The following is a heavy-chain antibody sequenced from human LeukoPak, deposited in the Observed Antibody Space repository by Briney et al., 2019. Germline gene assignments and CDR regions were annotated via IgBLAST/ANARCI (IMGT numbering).Heavy chain of an antibody. J-gene: IGHJ6*02. CDR1: GFTFSSYA. D-gene: IGHD5-24*01. CDR2: ISYDGSNK. CDR3: ARDRDPPYYYYGMDV. V-gene: IGHV3-30*04. Sequence: GRSLRLSCAASGFTFSSYAMHWVRQAPVKGLEWVAVISYDGSNKYYADSVKGRFTISRDNSKNTLYLQMNSLRAEDTAVYYCARDRDPPYYYYGMDVWGQGTTVTVSS.